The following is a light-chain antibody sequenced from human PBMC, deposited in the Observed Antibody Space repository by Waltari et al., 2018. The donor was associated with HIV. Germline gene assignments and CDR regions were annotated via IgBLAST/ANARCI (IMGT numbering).Light chain of an antibody. CDR3: CSYAGTYPWV. V-gene: IGLV2-11*01. CDR2: DVS. CDR1: SSDVGGYNY. Sequence: QSALTQPRSVSGSPGQSVTISCTGTSSDVGGYNYVSWYQHHPGKAPKLMIYDVSKRPSGVPDRFSGSKSDNTASLTISGLQAEDEADYYCCSYAGTYPWVFGGGTKLTVL. J-gene: IGLJ3*02.